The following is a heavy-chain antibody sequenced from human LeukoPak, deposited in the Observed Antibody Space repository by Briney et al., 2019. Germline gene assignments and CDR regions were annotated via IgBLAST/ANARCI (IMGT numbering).Heavy chain of an antibody. CDR3: ARDWGYCSGGSCYPALDY. J-gene: IGHJ4*02. CDR1: GFTFSSYS. V-gene: IGHV3-21*01. Sequence: GGSLRLSCAASGFTFSSYSMNWVRQAPGKGLEWVSSISSSSYIDYVDSVKGRFTISRDNAKNSLYLQMNSLRAEDTAVYYCARDWGYCSGGSCYPALDYWGQGTLVTASS. D-gene: IGHD2-15*01. CDR2: ISSSSYI.